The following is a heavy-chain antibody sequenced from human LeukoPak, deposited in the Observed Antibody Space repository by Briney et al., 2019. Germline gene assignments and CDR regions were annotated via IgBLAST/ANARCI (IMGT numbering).Heavy chain of an antibody. J-gene: IGHJ5*02. CDR1: GGSISSSSYY. Sequence: SETLSLTCTVSGGSISSSSYYWGWIRQPPGKGLEWIGSFFYGGSTYYNPSLKSRVTISVDTSKNQFSLTLRSVTAADTAVYYCARHGYCSSTTCYAGGPFDPLGQGTLVTVSS. CDR3: ARHGYCSSTTCYAGGPFDP. V-gene: IGHV4-39*01. D-gene: IGHD2-2*03. CDR2: FFYGGST.